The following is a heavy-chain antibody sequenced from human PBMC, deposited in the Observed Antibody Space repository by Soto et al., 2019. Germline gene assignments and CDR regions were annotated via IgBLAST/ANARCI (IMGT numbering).Heavy chain of an antibody. V-gene: IGHV3-9*01. CDR3: AKDIVSGYYYGMDV. J-gene: IGHJ6*02. D-gene: IGHD3-10*01. CDR2: ISWNSGSI. Sequence: PGGYLRLSCAASGFTFDDYAMHWVRQAPGKGLEWVSGISWNSGSIGYADSVKGRFTISRDNAKSSLYLQMNSLRAEDTALYYCAKDIVSGYYYGMDVWGQGTTVTVSS. CDR1: GFTFDDYA.